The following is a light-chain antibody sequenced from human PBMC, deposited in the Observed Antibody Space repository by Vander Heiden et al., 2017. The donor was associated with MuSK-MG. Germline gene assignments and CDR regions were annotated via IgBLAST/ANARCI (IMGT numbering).Light chain of an antibody. Sequence: QTVVTQEPSFSVSPGGTVTLTCGLSSGSVSTSYYPSWYQQTPGQAPRTLIYSTNTRSSGVPDRFSGSILGNKAALTTTGAQADDESDYYCVLYMGSGTGNWVFGGGTKLTVL. CDR3: VLYMGSGTGNWV. CDR1: SGSVSTSYY. J-gene: IGLJ3*02. CDR2: STN. V-gene: IGLV8-61*01.